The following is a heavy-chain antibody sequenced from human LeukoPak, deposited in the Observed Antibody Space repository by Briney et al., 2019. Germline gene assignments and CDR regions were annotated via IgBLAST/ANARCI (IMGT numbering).Heavy chain of an antibody. CDR3: ARDSSPAALRYMAA. V-gene: IGHV4-59*01. J-gene: IGHJ6*03. Sequence: PSETLSPTCLVSGGSMKRSYCTWIRQAPGKGLEWIGNIDDSGNTNYSPSLKSRVTISLDTSKNQFSLRVTSVTAADRGLYFCARDSSPAALRYMAACSKRTTVTVSS. CDR2: IDDSGNT. D-gene: IGHD2-2*01. CDR1: GGSMKRSY.